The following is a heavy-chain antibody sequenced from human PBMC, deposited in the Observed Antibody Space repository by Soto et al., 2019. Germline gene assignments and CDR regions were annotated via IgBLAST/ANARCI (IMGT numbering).Heavy chain of an antibody. V-gene: IGHV4-39*01. Sequence: SETLSLTCTVSGGSISSSSYYWGWIRQPPGKGLEWIGSIYYSGSTYYNPSLKSRVTISVDTSKNQFSLKLSSVTAADTAVYYCERQSGSGSYLGWLDPWGQGTLVTVYS. CDR1: GGSISSSSYY. CDR2: IYYSGST. D-gene: IGHD3-10*01. J-gene: IGHJ5*02. CDR3: ERQSGSGSYLGWLDP.